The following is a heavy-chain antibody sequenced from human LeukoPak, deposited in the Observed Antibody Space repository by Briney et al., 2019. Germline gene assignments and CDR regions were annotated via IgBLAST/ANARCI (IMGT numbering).Heavy chain of an antibody. D-gene: IGHD3-10*01. J-gene: IGHJ4*02. V-gene: IGHV3-23*01. Sequence: GGSLRLSCAASGFTFSSYAMSWVRQAPAKGLEWVSTVSGSGGSTYYADSVRGRFTISRDTSKNTLYLQMNSLRADDTAIYYCAKDFYHGSGSLDYWGQGTLVTVSS. CDR3: AKDFYHGSGSLDY. CDR2: VSGSGGST. CDR1: GFTFSSYA.